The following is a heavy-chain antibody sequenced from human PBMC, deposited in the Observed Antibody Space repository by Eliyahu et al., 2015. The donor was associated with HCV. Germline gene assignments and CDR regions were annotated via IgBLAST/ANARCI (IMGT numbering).Heavy chain of an antibody. J-gene: IGHJ5*02. Sequence: EAQLVQSGAEMKKPGESLRISCRASGYNFNNYWINWVRQMPGRGLEWIGRIDPRDSYINYSPSFQGHVTISTDKSINTAYLQWTNLKASDTAIYYCGRGVAAGSGYLDPWGQGTLVTVSS. CDR3: GRGVAAGSGYLDP. CDR2: IDPRDSYI. V-gene: IGHV5-10-1*03. D-gene: IGHD3-10*01. CDR1: GYNFNNYW.